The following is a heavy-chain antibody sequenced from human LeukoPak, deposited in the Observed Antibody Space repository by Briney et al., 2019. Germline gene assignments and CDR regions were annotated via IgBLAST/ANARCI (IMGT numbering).Heavy chain of an antibody. CDR2: IYSGGST. CDR1: GFTVSSNY. D-gene: IGHD3-22*01. V-gene: IGHV3-53*04. CDR3: ARGIGGYYDSSGYLDY. J-gene: IGHJ4*02. Sequence: GGSLRLSCAASGFTVSSNYVSWVRQAPGKGLEWVSVIYSGGSTYYADSVKGRFTISRHNSKNTLYLQMNSLRAEDTAVYYCARGIGGYYDSSGYLDYWGQGTLVTVSS.